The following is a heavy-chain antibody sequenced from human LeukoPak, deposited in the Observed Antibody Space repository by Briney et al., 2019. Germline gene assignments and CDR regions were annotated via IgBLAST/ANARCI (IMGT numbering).Heavy chain of an antibody. J-gene: IGHJ5*02. CDR3: ARASYLGYCSSTSCCIPNWFDP. CDR2: INHSGST. D-gene: IGHD2-2*01. CDR1: GGSFSGYY. Sequence: PSETLSLTCAVYGGSFSGYYWSWIRQPPGKGLEWIGEINHSGSTNYNPSLKSRVTISVDTSKNQFSLKLSSVTAADTAVYYCARASYLGYCSSTSCCIPNWFDPWGQGTLVTVSS. V-gene: IGHV4-34*01.